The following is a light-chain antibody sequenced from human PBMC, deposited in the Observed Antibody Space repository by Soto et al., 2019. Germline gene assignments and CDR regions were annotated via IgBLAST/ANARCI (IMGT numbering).Light chain of an antibody. Sequence: QAVVTQPASVSGSPGQSITISCTGTSSDVGGYNYVSWYQQHPGIAPKLMIYDVSIRPSGVSNRFSGSKSGNTASLTISGLQAEDEADYYCGSYTSTSTLVFGGGTKLTVL. V-gene: IGLV2-14*01. J-gene: IGLJ2*01. CDR2: DVS. CDR1: SSDVGGYNY. CDR3: GSYTSTSTLV.